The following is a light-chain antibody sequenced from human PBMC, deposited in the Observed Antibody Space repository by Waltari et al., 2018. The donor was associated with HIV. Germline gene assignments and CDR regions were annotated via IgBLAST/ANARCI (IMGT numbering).Light chain of an antibody. CDR2: DVT. Sequence: TQPASVSGSPGQSITISCIGSSSDVGAYDYVSWYQHHPGKAPKLLIYDVTHRPSGISARFSGSKSGNTASLTISGLQADDEADYYCGSYTTTSTLGVFGGGTKLTVL. CDR3: GSYTTTSTLGV. CDR1: SSDVGAYDY. J-gene: IGLJ2*01. V-gene: IGLV2-14*03.